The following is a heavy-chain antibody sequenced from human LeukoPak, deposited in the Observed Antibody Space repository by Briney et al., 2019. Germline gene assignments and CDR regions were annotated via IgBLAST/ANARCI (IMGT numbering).Heavy chain of an antibody. J-gene: IGHJ5*02. CDR2: IYHSGST. D-gene: IGHD3-3*01. CDR1: GGSISSSNW. CDR3: ASSTMDYDFWSGYGRFDP. V-gene: IGHV4-4*02. Sequence: PSGTLSLTCAVSGGSISSSNWWSWVRQPPGKGLEWIGEIYHSGSTNYNPSLKSRVTISVDKSKNQFSLKLSSVTAADTAVYYCASSTMDYDFWSGYGRFDPWGQGTLVTVSS.